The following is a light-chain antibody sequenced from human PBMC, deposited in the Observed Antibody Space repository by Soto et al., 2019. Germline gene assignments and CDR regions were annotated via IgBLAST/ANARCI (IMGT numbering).Light chain of an antibody. CDR3: QVWDSSSDHYV. J-gene: IGLJ1*01. Sequence: YELTQPPSVSVAPGKTARITCGGNNIGSKSVHWYQQKPGQAPVLVIYYDSDRPSGIPERFSGSNSGNTATLTISRVEAGDEADYYCQVWDSSSDHYVFGTGTKVTVL. CDR1: NIGSKS. CDR2: YDS. V-gene: IGLV3-21*04.